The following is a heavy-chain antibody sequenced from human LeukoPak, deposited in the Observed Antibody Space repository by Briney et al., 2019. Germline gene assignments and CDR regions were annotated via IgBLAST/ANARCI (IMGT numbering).Heavy chain of an antibody. CDR1: GFTFSNAW. D-gene: IGHD3-3*01. J-gene: IGHJ3*02. V-gene: IGHV3-15*01. CDR3: TTDFWPWRSLEWLFDAFDI. CDR2: IKSKTDGGTT. Sequence: GGSLRLSCAASGFTFSNAWMSWVRQAPGKGLEWVGRIKSKTDGGTTDYAAPVKGRFTISRDDSKNTLYLQMNSLKTEDTAVYYCTTDFWPWRSLEWLFDAFDIWGQGTMVTVSS.